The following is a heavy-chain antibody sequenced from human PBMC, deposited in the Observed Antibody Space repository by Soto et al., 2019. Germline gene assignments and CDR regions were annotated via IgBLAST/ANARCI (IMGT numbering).Heavy chain of an antibody. CDR3: ARADGYYYGMDV. V-gene: IGHV1-3*01. J-gene: IGHJ6*02. Sequence: QVQLVQSGAEVKKPGASVKVSCKASGYTFTSYAMHWVRQAPGQRLEWMGWINAGNGNTKYSQKFQGRVTITRDTSASTAYMELSSLRSEDTAVYYCARADGYYYGMDVWGQGTTVTVSS. CDR1: GYTFTSYA. CDR2: INAGNGNT.